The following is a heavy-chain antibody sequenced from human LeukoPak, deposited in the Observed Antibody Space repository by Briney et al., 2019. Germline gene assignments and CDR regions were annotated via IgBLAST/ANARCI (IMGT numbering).Heavy chain of an antibody. D-gene: IGHD3-22*01. V-gene: IGHV3-15*01. J-gene: IGHJ4*02. CDR3: ATDYYYDSSGYLNYFDY. CDR1: GFMFGDYW. Sequence: GGSLRLSCVASGFMFGDYWMRWVRQAPGKGLEWVGRIKSKIDGGATDYAAPVKGRFTISRDDSEDTLYLQMNSLKTEDTAVYYCATDYYYDSSGYLNYFDYWGQGTLVTVSS. CDR2: IKSKIDGGAT.